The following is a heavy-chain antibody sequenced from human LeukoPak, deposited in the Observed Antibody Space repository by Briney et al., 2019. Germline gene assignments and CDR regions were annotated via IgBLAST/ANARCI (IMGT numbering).Heavy chain of an antibody. V-gene: IGHV3-74*01. J-gene: IGHJ4*02. Sequence: SGGSLRLSCAASGFTFSSYWMHWVRQAPGEGLVWVSHINSDGSSTSYADSVKGRFTISRDNAKNTLYLQMNSLRAEDMAVYYCAWPWDYWGQGTLVTVSS. CDR2: INSDGSST. CDR3: AWPWDY. CDR1: GFTFSSYW.